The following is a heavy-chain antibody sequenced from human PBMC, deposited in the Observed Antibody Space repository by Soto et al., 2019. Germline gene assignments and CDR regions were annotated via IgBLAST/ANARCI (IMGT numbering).Heavy chain of an antibody. CDR1: GGSFSGYY. CDR3: ARGSRERRKDYYDTSGYYQDMYYFDY. Sequence: SETLSLTCAVYGGSFSGYYWSWIRQPPGKGLEWIGEINHSGSTNYNPSLKSRATISVDTSKNQFSLKLSSVTAADTAVYYCARGSRERRKDYYDTSGYYQDMYYFDYWGQGTLVTVSS. CDR2: INHSGST. V-gene: IGHV4-34*01. J-gene: IGHJ4*02. D-gene: IGHD3-22*01.